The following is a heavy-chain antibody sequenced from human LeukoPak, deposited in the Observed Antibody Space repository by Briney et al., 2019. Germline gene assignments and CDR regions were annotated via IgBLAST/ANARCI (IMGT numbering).Heavy chain of an antibody. V-gene: IGHV3-66*01. CDR2: IYSGGSA. CDR1: GFTFSSNY. Sequence: GGSLRLSCAASGFTFSSNYMSWVRQAPGEGLEWVSVIYSGGSAYYSDSVKGRFTISRDNSKNTLYLQMNSLRAEDTAVYYCARDPRGWYSGLDYWGQGTLVTVSS. CDR3: ARDPRGWYSGLDY. D-gene: IGHD6-19*01. J-gene: IGHJ4*02.